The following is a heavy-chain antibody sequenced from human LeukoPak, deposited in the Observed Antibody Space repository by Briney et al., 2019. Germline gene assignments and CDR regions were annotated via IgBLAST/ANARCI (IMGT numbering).Heavy chain of an antibody. CDR1: VYTFTGYY. J-gene: IGHJ5*02. CDR3: ARDGGILLMENCFLP. CDR2: INPNSGGT. V-gene: IGHV1-2*02. Sequence: ASVKVSFTGSVYTFTGYYMDWVRPAPGQGLEWMGWINPNSGGTNYAQKFQGRVTMTRDTSISTAYMELSTLRPDDTAVYYCARDGGILLMENCFLPWGQGTLVTVSS. D-gene: IGHD2-8*01.